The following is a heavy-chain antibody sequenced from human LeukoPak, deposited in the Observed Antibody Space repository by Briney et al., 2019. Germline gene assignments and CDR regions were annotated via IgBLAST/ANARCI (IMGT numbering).Heavy chain of an antibody. CDR2: IYTDGNT. Sequence: GGSLRLSCEVSGASVSANYWHWVRQAPGKALEWVSLIYTDGNTHYADSVKGRFIFSRDSTKTTLYLQMNSLRTEDTAVYFCTHGDYPLTYWGQGTLVTVSS. CDR3: THGDYPLTY. CDR1: GASVSANY. D-gene: IGHD4-17*01. J-gene: IGHJ4*02. V-gene: IGHV3-66*01.